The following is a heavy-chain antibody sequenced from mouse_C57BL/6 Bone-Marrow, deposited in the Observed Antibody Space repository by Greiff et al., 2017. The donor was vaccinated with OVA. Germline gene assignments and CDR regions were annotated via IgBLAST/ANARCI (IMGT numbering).Heavy chain of an antibody. CDR2: ISDGGSYT. Sequence: EVKLVESGGGLVKPGGSLKLSCAASGFTFSSYAMSWVRQTPEKRLEWVATISDGGSYTNYPDNVKGRFTISTDNAKNNLYLQMSHLKSEDTAMYYSARDLQDAMDYWGQGTSVTVSS. CDR1: GFTFSSYA. J-gene: IGHJ4*01. V-gene: IGHV5-4*01. CDR3: ARDLQDAMDY.